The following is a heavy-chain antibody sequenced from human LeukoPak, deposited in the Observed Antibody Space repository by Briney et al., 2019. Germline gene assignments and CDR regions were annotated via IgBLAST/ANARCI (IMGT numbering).Heavy chain of an antibody. D-gene: IGHD5-12*01. Sequence: SETLSLTCTVSGGSVSRGSYYWSWIRQPPGKGLEWIGYIYYSGSTNYNPSLKSRVTISVDTSKNQFSLKLSSVTAADTAVYYCARVYSGYGGGFVDYWGQGTLVTVSS. CDR2: IYYSGST. CDR3: ARVYSGYGGGFVDY. CDR1: GGSVSRGSYY. J-gene: IGHJ4*02. V-gene: IGHV4-61*01.